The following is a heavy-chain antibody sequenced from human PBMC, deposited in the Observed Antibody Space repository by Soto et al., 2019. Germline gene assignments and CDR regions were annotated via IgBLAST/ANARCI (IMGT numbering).Heavy chain of an antibody. CDR1: GGTFSSYA. D-gene: IGHD3-16*01. CDR2: IIPIFGTA. V-gene: IGHV1-69*01. Sequence: QVQLVQSGAEVKKPGSSVKVSCKASGGTFSSYAISWVRQAPGQGLEWMGGIIPIFGTANYAQKFQGRVTITADESTSTAYMELSSLRSEDTAVYYGAIARGGRLVSDYYYGMDVWGQGTTVNVSS. J-gene: IGHJ6*02. CDR3: AIARGGRLVSDYYYGMDV.